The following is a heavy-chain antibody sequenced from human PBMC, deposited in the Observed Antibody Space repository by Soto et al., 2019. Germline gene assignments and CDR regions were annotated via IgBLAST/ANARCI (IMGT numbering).Heavy chain of an antibody. Sequence: PSETLSLTCAVYGGSFNGYYWTWIRQPPGKGPEWIGDIDHSGGTNYNPSLKSRVTISVDTSKNQFSLKVRSVTAADMAVFYCARAPDKYYFDSWGQGTQVTVSS. CDR1: GGSFNGYY. CDR3: ARAPDKYYFDS. J-gene: IGHJ4*02. V-gene: IGHV4-34*01. CDR2: IDHSGGT.